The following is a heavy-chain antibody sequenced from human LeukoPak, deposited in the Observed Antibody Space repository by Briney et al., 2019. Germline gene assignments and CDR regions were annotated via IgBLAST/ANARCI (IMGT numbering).Heavy chain of an antibody. CDR3: ARIYGDLLYYYYYGIDV. Sequence: PGGSLRLSCAASGFTFSSYGMHWVRQAPGKGLEWVAVIWYDGSNKYYADSVKGRFTISRDNSKNTLYLQMNSLRAEDTAVYYCARIYGDLLYYYYYGIDVWGQGTTVTVSS. CDR2: IWYDGSNK. CDR1: GFTFSSYG. V-gene: IGHV3-33*01. D-gene: IGHD4-17*01. J-gene: IGHJ6*02.